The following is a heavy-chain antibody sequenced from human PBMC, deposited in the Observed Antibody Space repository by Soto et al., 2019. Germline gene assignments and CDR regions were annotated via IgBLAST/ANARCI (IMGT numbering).Heavy chain of an antibody. CDR1: GFTFSSYW. V-gene: IGHV3-7*01. D-gene: IGHD3-10*01. CDR3: ARESGGSGSYLYYYYYMDV. J-gene: IGHJ6*03. Sequence: GGSLRLSCAASGFTFSSYWMSWVRQAPGKGLEWVANIKQDGSEKYYVDSVKGRFTISRDNAKNSLYLQMNSLRAEDTAVYYCARESGGSGSYLYYYYYMDVWGKGTTVTVSS. CDR2: IKQDGSEK.